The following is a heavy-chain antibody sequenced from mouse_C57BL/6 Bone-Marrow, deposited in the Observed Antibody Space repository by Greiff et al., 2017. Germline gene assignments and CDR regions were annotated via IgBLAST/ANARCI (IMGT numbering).Heavy chain of an antibody. V-gene: IGHV3-6*01. CDR3: ARLGRYFDY. CDR1: GYSITSGYY. Sequence: EVHLVESGPGLVKPSQSLSLTCSVTGYSITSGYYWNWIRQFPGNKLEWMGYISYDGSNNYNPSLKNRISITRATSKNQFFLKLNSVTTEDTATYYCARLGRYFDYWGQGTTLTVSS. CDR2: ISYDGSN. J-gene: IGHJ2*01. D-gene: IGHD4-1*01.